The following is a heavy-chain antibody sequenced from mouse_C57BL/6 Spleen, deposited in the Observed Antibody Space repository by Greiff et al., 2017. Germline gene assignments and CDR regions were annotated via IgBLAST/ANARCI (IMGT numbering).Heavy chain of an antibody. CDR2: IYPGSGNT. V-gene: IGHV1-76*01. CDR3: ARERSHAMDY. Sequence: QVQLQQSGAELVRPGASVKLSCKASGYTFTDYYINWVKQRPGQGLEWIARIYPGSGNTYYNEKFKGKATLTAEKSSSTAYMQLSSLTSEDSAVYFCARERSHAMDYWGQGTSVTVSS. J-gene: IGHJ4*01. CDR1: GYTFTDYY.